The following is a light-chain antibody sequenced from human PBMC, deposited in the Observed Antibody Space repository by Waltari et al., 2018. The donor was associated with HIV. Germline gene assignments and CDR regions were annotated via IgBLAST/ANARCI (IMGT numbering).Light chain of an antibody. J-gene: IGLJ2*01. Sequence: QSALTQPASVSGSPGLSITISCPGRSSDVGTYSLVSWYQHHPGKAPKLMIYEGNKRPSGVSKRFSGSKSGNTASLTISGLQAEDEADYYCSSYTSFSTVLFGGGTKLTVL. CDR2: EGN. CDR1: SSDVGTYSL. V-gene: IGLV2-23*03. CDR3: SSYTSFSTVL.